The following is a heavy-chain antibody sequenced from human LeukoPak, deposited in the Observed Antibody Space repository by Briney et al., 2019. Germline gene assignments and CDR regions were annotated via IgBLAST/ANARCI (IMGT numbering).Heavy chain of an antibody. CDR2: ILYDGTDK. Sequence: PGGSLRLSCVASGFTFSTYATHWVRQAPGKGLEWVALILYDGTDKYYADSVKGRFTVSRDNSKNTLYLQMNSLRGEDTAAYYCARELPSRATGAFDIWGQGTVVTVSS. CDR3: ARELPSRATGAFDI. D-gene: IGHD1-26*01. V-gene: IGHV3-30*04. CDR1: GFTFSTYA. J-gene: IGHJ3*02.